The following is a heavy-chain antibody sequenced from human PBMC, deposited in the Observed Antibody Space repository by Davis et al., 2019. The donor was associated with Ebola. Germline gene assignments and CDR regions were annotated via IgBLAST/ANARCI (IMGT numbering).Heavy chain of an antibody. CDR1: GFTFSSYW. Sequence: GSLKISCAASGFTFSSYWMRWVRQAPGKGLEWVANIKEDGSEKYYVDSVKGRFTISRDNAKDSLYLQMNSLRAEDTAVYYCARAGLPYASDIWGPGTMVTVSS. CDR3: ARAGLPYASDI. J-gene: IGHJ3*02. V-gene: IGHV3-7*03. CDR2: IKEDGSEK. D-gene: IGHD4-11*01.